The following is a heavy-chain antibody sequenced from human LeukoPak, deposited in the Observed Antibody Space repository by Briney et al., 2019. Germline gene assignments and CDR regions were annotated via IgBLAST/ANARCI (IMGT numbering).Heavy chain of an antibody. Sequence: GGSLRLSCAPSGFTFSSYSMNWVRQAPGKGLEWVSSISSSSSYIYYADSVKGRFTISRDNAKNSLYLQMNSLRAEDTAVYYCALGGWLQPFDYWGQGTLVTVSS. J-gene: IGHJ4*02. CDR3: ALGGWLQPFDY. V-gene: IGHV3-21*01. D-gene: IGHD5-24*01. CDR1: GFTFSSYS. CDR2: ISSSSSYI.